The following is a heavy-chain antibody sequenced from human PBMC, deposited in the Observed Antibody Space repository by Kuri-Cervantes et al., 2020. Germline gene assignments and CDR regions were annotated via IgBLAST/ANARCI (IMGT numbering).Heavy chain of an antibody. CDR2: IYHSGRS. CDR1: SASLRSNRW. V-gene: IGHV4/OR15-8*01. CDR3: ARYTYCSTGRCYEDY. Sequence: ESLKISCGVPSASLRSNRWWPWVRQPPGKGLESIGEIYHSGRSNYNPSLKSRLTVSGDKSKKQFSLKLTSVTAADTAVYYCARYTYCSTGRCYEDYWGQGTLVTVSS. J-gene: IGHJ4*02. D-gene: IGHD2-15*01.